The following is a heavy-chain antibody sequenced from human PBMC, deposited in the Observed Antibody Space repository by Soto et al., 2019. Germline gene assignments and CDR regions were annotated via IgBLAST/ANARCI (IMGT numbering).Heavy chain of an antibody. J-gene: IGHJ4*02. CDR2: IKSKTDGGTT. D-gene: IGHD3-9*01. V-gene: IGHV3-15*01. CDR3: TTELLILTGYETYYFDY. CDR1: GFTFSNAW. Sequence: GVSLRLSCAASGFTFSNAWMSWVRQAPGKGLEWVGRIKSKTDGGTTDYAAPVKGRFTISRDDSKNTLYLQMNSLKTEDTAVYYCTTELLILTGYETYYFDYWGQGTLVTVSS.